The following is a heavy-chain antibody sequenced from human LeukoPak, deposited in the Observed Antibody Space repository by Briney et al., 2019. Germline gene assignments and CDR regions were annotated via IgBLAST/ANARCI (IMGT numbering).Heavy chain of an antibody. CDR1: GFTFSSNA. D-gene: IGHD3-22*01. Sequence: GGSLRLSCAASGFTFSSNAMSWARQAPGKGLEWVSAISGSDGSTYYADSVKGRFTISRDNSKNTLYLQMNSLRAEDTAVYYCAKDYSADYYDSSGYYAAIPAAVDYWGQGTLVTVSS. CDR3: AKDYSADYYDSSGYYAAIPAAVDY. J-gene: IGHJ4*02. V-gene: IGHV3-23*01. CDR2: ISGSDGST.